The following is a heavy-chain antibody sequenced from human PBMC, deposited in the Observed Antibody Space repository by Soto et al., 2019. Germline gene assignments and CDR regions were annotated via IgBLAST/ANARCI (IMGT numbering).Heavy chain of an antibody. CDR1: GYIFATSW. D-gene: IGHD5-12*01. V-gene: IGHV5-51*01. Sequence: PGESLKISCKGSGYIFATSWIAWVRQMPGKGLEWVGIIFPADSDTRYSPSLQGQVTISADKSITTAYLQWSSLKASDTAMYYCARPGFSGYAFDYWGQGTLVTVSS. CDR2: IFPADSDT. J-gene: IGHJ4*02. CDR3: ARPGFSGYAFDY.